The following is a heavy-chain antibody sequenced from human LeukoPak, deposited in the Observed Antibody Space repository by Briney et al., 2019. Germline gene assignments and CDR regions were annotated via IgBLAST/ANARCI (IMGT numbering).Heavy chain of an antibody. CDR1: GGSISSYY. CDR2: IYYSGST. J-gene: IGHJ6*02. Sequence: SETLSLTCTVSGGSISSYYWSWIRQPPGKGLEWIGYIYYSGSTNYNPSLKSRVTISVDTSKNQFSLKLSSVTAADTAVYYCARHGGYYYGTDVWGQGTTVTVSS. D-gene: IGHD3-16*01. V-gene: IGHV4-59*08. CDR3: ARHGGYYYGTDV.